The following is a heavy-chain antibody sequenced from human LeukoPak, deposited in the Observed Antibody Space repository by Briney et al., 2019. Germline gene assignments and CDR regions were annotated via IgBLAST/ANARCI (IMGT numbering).Heavy chain of an antibody. CDR2: INPSGGST. V-gene: IGHV1-46*01. CDR1: GYTFIDYY. CDR3: ARPIRGSYVEDAFDM. J-gene: IGHJ3*02. D-gene: IGHD1-26*01. Sequence: ASVKVSCKTSGYTFIDYYMHWVRQAPGQGLERMGIINPSGGSTSYAQKFQGRVTLTRDTSTSTVYMELSSLRSEDTAVYYCARPIRGSYVEDAFDMWGQGTMVTVSA.